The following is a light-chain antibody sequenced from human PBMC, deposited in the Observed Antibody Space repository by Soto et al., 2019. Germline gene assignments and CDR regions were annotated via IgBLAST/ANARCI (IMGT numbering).Light chain of an antibody. CDR1: QTISRW. J-gene: IGKJ1*01. CDR3: QQYQTWT. V-gene: IGKV1-5*03. CDR2: RAS. Sequence: DIQMTQSPLTLSASVGDRVTITCRASQTISRWLAWYQQKPGKAPKLLIYRASSLESGVPSRFSGSGPGTEFTLTISSLQSDVSATYYCQQYQTWTFGQGTKVEIK.